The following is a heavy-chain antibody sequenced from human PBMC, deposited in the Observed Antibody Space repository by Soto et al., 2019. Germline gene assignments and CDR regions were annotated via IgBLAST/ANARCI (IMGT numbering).Heavy chain of an antibody. J-gene: IGHJ4*02. V-gene: IGHV4-59*08. CDR2: IYYSGST. CDR1: GGSISSYY. CDR3: ERHPITRDYFDY. Sequence: SETLSLTCTVSGGSISSYYWSWIRQPPGKGLEWIGYIYYSGSTNYNPSLKSRVTISVDTSKNQFSLKLSSVTAADTAVYYCERHPITRDYFDYWGQGTLVTVSS.